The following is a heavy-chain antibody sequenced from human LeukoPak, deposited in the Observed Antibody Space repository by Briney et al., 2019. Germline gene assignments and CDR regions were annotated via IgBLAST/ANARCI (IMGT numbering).Heavy chain of an antibody. J-gene: IGHJ4*02. V-gene: IGHV1-2*02. CDR1: GYTFTSYG. D-gene: IGHD2-2*02. Sequence: ASVKVSCKASGYTFTSYGISWVRQAPGQGLEWMGWIYPNSGGTNYAQKFQGRVTMTRDTSISTAYMELSRLRSDDTAVYYCAREWLGYCSSTSCYTMDWGQGTLVTVSS. CDR3: AREWLGYCSSTSCYTMD. CDR2: IYPNSGGT.